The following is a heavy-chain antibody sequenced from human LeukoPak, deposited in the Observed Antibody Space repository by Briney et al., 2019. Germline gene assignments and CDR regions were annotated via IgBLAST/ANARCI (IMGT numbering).Heavy chain of an antibody. CDR3: ARHKPTGSYPLEL. CDR1: GDSISSYY. Sequence: AETLSLTCTVSGDSISSYYWSWLRQPPGKGLEWIGHVYYSGRTTYNPSLRSRLTISVDTSTSQLSLKLSSVTAADTAVYYCARHKPTGSYPLELWGPRAQVNVSS. D-gene: IGHD3-10*01. V-gene: IGHV4-59*08. J-gene: IGHJ4*02. CDR2: VYYSGRT.